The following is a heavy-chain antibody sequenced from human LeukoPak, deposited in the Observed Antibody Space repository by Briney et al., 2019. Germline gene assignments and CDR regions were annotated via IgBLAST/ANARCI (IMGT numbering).Heavy chain of an antibody. CDR3: VSFYETY. J-gene: IGHJ4*02. CDR2: INSDGSWT. CDR1: GHSW. D-gene: IGHD2-2*01. V-gene: IGHV3-74*01. Sequence: QPGGSLRLSCAASGHSWMHWVRQAPGKGLVWVSHINSDGSWTSYADSVKGRFTISKDNAKNTVYLQMNNLRAEDTAVYYCVSFYETYWGRGTLVTVSS.